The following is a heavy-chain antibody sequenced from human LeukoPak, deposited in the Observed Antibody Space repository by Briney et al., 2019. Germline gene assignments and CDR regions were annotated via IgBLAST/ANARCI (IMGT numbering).Heavy chain of an antibody. Sequence: SETLSLTCTVSGDSISSGGYYWSWIRQHPGKGLEWIGYIYYSGSTYYNPSLKSRVTISVDTSKNQFSLKLSSVTAADTAVYYCARDGGGDYYDSSGYPLGGIDYWGQGTLVTVSS. D-gene: IGHD3-22*01. J-gene: IGHJ4*02. CDR1: GDSISSGGYY. CDR2: IYYSGST. V-gene: IGHV4-31*03. CDR3: ARDGGGDYYDSSGYPLGGIDY.